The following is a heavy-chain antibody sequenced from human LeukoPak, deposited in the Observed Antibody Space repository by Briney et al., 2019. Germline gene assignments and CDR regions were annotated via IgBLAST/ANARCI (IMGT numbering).Heavy chain of an antibody. J-gene: IGHJ5*02. D-gene: IGHD1-26*01. V-gene: IGHV3-23*01. Sequence: GGSLRLSCAASGFTFSSYAMSWVRQAPGKGLEWVSAITGSGSNTYYADSVKGRFTISRDNSKNTLLLLMNSLRAEDTAVYYCAKGGTYSWFDPWGQGTLVTVSS. CDR3: AKGGTYSWFDP. CDR2: ITGSGSNT. CDR1: GFTFSSYA.